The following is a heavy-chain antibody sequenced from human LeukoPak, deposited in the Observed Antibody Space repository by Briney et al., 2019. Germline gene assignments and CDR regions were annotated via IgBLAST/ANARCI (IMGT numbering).Heavy chain of an antibody. CDR3: AKAPTPTTVTTLDYFDY. Sequence: AGGSLRLSCAASGFTFDDYTMHWVRLAPRQGLELVSLISWDDGSTYYADSVKGRFTISRDNSKNSLYLQMNSLRTEDTALYYCAKAPTPTTVTTLDYFDYWGQGTLVTVSS. D-gene: IGHD4-17*01. J-gene: IGHJ4*02. CDR1: GFTFDDYT. CDR2: ISWDDGST. V-gene: IGHV3-43*01.